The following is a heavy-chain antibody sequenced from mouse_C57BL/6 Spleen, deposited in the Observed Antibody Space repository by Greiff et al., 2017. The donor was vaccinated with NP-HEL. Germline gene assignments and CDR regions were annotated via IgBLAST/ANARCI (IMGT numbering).Heavy chain of an antibody. V-gene: IGHV1-55*01. CDR1: GYTFTSYW. Sequence: VQLHQPGAELVKPGASVKMSCKASGYTFTSYWITWVKQRPGQGLEWIGDIYPGSGSTNYNEKFKSKATLTVDTSSSTAYMQLSSLTSEDSAVYYCARSYYGSSPAWFAYWGQGTLVTVSA. D-gene: IGHD1-1*01. CDR2: IYPGSGST. J-gene: IGHJ3*01. CDR3: ARSYYGSSPAWFAY.